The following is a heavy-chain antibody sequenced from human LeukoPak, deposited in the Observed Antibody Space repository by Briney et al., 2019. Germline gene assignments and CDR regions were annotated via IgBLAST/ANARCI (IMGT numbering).Heavy chain of an antibody. V-gene: IGHV4-61*02. CDR2: IYTSGST. CDR1: GGSISSGSYY. D-gene: IGHD4-17*01. J-gene: IGHJ4*02. Sequence: SETLSLTCTVSGGSISSGSYYWSWIRQPAGKGREWIGRIYTSGSTNYNPSLKSRVTISVDTSKNQFSLKLSSVTAADTAVYYCARENSYGDYIDYWGQGTLVTVSS. CDR3: ARENSYGDYIDY.